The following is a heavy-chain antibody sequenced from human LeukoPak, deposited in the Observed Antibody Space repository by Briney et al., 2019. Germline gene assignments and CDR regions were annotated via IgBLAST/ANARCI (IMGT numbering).Heavy chain of an antibody. Sequence: GGSLRLSCAASGFTFSGYAMSWVRQAPGKGLEWVSAISGSGGSTYYADSLKGRFTIPRDNSRNTLYLQMNSLRAEDTAVYYCAKDGMYSSSSSYYFDYWGQGTLVTVAS. CDR1: GFTFSGYA. D-gene: IGHD6-6*01. J-gene: IGHJ4*02. V-gene: IGHV3-23*01. CDR2: ISGSGGST. CDR3: AKDGMYSSSSSYYFDY.